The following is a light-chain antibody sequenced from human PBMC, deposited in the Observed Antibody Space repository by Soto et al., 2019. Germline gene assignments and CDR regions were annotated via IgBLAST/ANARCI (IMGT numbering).Light chain of an antibody. CDR1: SSDVGAFNY. Sequence: QSVLSQPASVSGSPGQSITISCAGTSSDVGAFNYVSWYQQHPGKAPKLLIYDVSDRPSGISFRFSGSKSGDTASLTISGLQVEDEADYYCSSYTSSSTVLFGGGTKLTVL. J-gene: IGLJ2*01. CDR2: DVS. CDR3: SSYTSSSTVL. V-gene: IGLV2-14*01.